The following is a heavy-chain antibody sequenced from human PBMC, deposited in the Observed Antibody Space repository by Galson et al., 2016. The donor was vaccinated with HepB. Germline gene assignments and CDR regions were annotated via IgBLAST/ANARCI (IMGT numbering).Heavy chain of an antibody. CDR2: IYWDDDK. CDR3: VRRLWPHFYGSVSRDY. Sequence: PALVKPTQTLTLTCTFSGFSLSTSGVGVGWIRQPPGKALEWLALIYWDDDKRYSPSLKSRLTITKDTPNNQVVLTVTNMDPVDTATYYCVRRLWPHFYGSVSRDYWGQGTLVTVSS. D-gene: IGHD3-10*01. CDR1: GFSLSTSGVG. V-gene: IGHV2-5*02. J-gene: IGHJ4*02.